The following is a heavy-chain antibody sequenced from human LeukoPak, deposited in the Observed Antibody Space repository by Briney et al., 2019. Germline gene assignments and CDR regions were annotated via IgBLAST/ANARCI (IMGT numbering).Heavy chain of an antibody. CDR2: INPSGGST. V-gene: IGHV1-46*01. J-gene: IGHJ5*02. D-gene: IGHD3-3*01. CDR1: GYTFTSYY. CDR3: ARDAPAAGDFWSGYYMGHNWFDP. Sequence: GASVKVSCKASGYTFTSYYMHWVRQAPGQGLEWMGIINPSGGSTSYAQKFQGRVTMTRDTSTSTVYMELSSLRSEDTAVYYCARDAPAAGDFWSGYYMGHNWFDPWGQGTLVTVPS.